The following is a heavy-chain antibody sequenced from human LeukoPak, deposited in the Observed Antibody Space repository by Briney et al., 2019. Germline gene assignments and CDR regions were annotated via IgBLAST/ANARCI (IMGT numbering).Heavy chain of an antibody. V-gene: IGHV3-23*01. CDR1: GFTFSSYG. D-gene: IGHD4-17*01. CDR2: ISGSGGST. Sequence: PGGSLRLSCAASGFTFSSYGMSWVRQAPGKGLEWVSAISGSGGSTYYADSVKGRFTISRDNSKNTLYLQMNSLRAEDTAVYYCARSADYDRRIDYWGQGTLVTVSS. J-gene: IGHJ4*02. CDR3: ARSADYDRRIDY.